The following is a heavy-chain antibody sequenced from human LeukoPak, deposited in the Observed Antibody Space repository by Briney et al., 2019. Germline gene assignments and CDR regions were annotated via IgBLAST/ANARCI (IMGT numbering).Heavy chain of an antibody. CDR3: AKDVEVFYVLTDFSPYGMDV. CDR2: IGGSGDNA. V-gene: IGHV3-23*01. Sequence: GGSLRLSCAASGFSFDGYAMYWVRQAPGKGLEWVSTIGGSGDNAYYADSVKGRFTISRDKSKKTLYLQMNSLRAEDTAIYYCAKDVEVFYVLTDFSPYGMDVWGQGTTVTVSS. D-gene: IGHD2/OR15-2a*01. J-gene: IGHJ6*02. CDR1: GFSFDGYA.